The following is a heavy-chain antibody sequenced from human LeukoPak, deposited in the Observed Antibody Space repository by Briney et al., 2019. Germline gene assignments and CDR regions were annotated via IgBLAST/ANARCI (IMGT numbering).Heavy chain of an antibody. CDR1: GFTFSSYA. Sequence: GGSLRLPCAASGFTFSSYAMSWVRQAPGKGLKWVSAISGSGGSTYYADSVKGRFTISRDNSKNTLYLQMNSLRAEDTAVYYCAKDPIAATDYWGQGTLVTVSS. V-gene: IGHV3-23*01. J-gene: IGHJ4*02. D-gene: IGHD6-13*01. CDR3: AKDPIAATDY. CDR2: ISGSGGST.